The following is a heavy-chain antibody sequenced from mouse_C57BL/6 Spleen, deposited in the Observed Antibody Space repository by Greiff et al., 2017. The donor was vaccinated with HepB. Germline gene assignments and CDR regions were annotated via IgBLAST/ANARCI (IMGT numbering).Heavy chain of an antibody. CDR3: ARGDGYDGYVDY. Sequence: VQLQQSGAELVKPGASVKISCKASGYAFSSYWMNWVKQRPGKGLEWIGQIYPGDGDTNYNGKFKGKATMTADKSSSTAYMQISSLTSEDSAVYFCARGDGYDGYVDYWGQGTTLTVSS. V-gene: IGHV1-80*01. CDR1: GYAFSSYW. D-gene: IGHD2-2*01. J-gene: IGHJ2*01. CDR2: IYPGDGDT.